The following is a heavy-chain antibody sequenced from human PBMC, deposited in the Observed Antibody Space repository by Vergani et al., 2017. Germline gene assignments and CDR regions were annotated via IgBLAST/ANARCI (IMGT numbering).Heavy chain of an antibody. CDR2: VHTDGTA. D-gene: IGHD1-26*01. Sequence: VQLQESGPGLLKPSETLSLTCSVSGASISSYFWSWIRQPAGKGLEWLGRVHTDGTAYYNPSLRTRVRLSADLSQSQFSLKMTSLTAADTAVYFCARGQWDDDVPRGWFAPWGQGILVTVSS. CDR1: GASISSYF. J-gene: IGHJ5*02. V-gene: IGHV4-4*07. CDR3: ARGQWDDDVPRGWFAP.